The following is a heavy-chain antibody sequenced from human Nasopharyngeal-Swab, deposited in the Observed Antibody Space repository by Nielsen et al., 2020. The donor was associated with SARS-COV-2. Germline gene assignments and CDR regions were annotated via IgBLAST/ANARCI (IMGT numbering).Heavy chain of an antibody. CDR3: ARYNLGATPRAFDI. CDR1: AGTFSSYA. J-gene: IGHJ3*02. Sequence: SVKVSCKASAGTFSSYAISWVRQAPGQGLEWMGAIIPIFGTANYAQKFQGRVTITADESTSTAYMELSSLRSEDTAVYYCARYNLGATPRAFDIWGQGTMVTVSS. V-gene: IGHV1-69*13. CDR2: IIPIFGTA. D-gene: IGHD1-26*01.